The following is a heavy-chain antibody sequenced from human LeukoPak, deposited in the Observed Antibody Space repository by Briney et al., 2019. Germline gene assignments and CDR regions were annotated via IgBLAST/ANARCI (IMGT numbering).Heavy chain of an antibody. J-gene: IGHJ5*02. Sequence: GGSLRLFCAASGFXFSSYSINWVRQAPGKGLEWVSSISSSSSYIYYADSVKGRFTISRDNAKNSLYLQMNSLRAEDTAVYYCARDLVAAADNWFDPWGQGTLVTVSS. D-gene: IGHD6-13*01. CDR1: GFXFSSYS. CDR3: ARDLVAAADNWFDP. CDR2: ISSSSSYI. V-gene: IGHV3-21*01.